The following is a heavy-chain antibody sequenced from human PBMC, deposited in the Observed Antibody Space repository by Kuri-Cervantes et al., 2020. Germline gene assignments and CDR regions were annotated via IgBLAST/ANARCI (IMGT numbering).Heavy chain of an antibody. D-gene: IGHD4-17*01. Sequence: SETLSLTCTVSGGSISSSSYYWGWIRQPPGKGLEWIGSIYYSGSTYYNPSLKSRVTISVDTSKNQFSLKLSSVTAADTAVYYCARKGNYGDYFYAFDIWGQGTMVTVSS. V-gene: IGHV4-39*07. CDR1: GGSISSSSYY. CDR3: ARKGNYGDYFYAFDI. J-gene: IGHJ3*02. CDR2: IYYSGST.